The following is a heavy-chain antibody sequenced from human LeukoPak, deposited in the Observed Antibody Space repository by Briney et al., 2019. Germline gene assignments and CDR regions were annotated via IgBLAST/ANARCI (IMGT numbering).Heavy chain of an antibody. CDR1: GFTFSSYS. D-gene: IGHD2-2*01. V-gene: IGHV3-21*01. CDR3: AKDGEYCSSSSCPVDAFDI. Sequence: GGSLRLSCAASGFTFSSYSMNWVRQAPGKGLEWVSSISSSSSYIYYADSVKGRFTISRDNSKNTLYLHMNSLRAEDTAVYYCAKDGEYCSSSSCPVDAFDIWGQGTMVTVSS. CDR2: ISSSSSYI. J-gene: IGHJ3*02.